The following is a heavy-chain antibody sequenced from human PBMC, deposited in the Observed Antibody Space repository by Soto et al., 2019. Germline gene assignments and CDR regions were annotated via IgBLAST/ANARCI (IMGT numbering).Heavy chain of an antibody. J-gene: IGHJ4*02. D-gene: IGHD5-12*01. CDR3: ARVAVEMATIHVFDY. V-gene: IGHV3-30-3*01. Sequence: QVQLVESGGGVVQPGRSLRLSCAASGFTFSIYAMHGVLQAPRKGLEWVAVISYDGSNKYYADSVKGRFTISRDNSKNTLYLQMNSLRAEDTAVYYCARVAVEMATIHVFDYWGQGTLVTVSS. CDR2: ISYDGSNK. CDR1: GFTFSIYA.